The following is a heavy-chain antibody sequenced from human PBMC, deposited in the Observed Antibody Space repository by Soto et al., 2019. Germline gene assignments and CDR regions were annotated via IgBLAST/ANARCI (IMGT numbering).Heavy chain of an antibody. J-gene: IGHJ4*02. CDR2: ISHDGSKR. D-gene: IGHD6-19*01. CDR1: GFTFGSYG. Sequence: QVQLVESGGGVVQPGTSLRLSCAASGFTFGSYGIHWVRQAPGKGLEWVAIISHDGSKRNYADSVKGRFTISRDNSKNTLYLQMNSLRADDTALYFCAKDCCGRAVAGPTSGLDYWGQGTLVTVSS. V-gene: IGHV3-30*18. CDR3: AKDCCGRAVAGPTSGLDY.